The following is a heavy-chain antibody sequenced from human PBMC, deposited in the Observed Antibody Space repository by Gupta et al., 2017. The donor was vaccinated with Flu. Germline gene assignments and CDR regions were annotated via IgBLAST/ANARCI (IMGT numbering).Heavy chain of an antibody. D-gene: IGHD6-6*01. Sequence: VKGRFTISRDNSKNTLYLQMNSLRAEDTAVYYCEKVHSSSDVINCVDPWGQGTRVSVSS. V-gene: IGHV3-23*01. CDR3: EKVHSSSDVINCVDP. J-gene: IGHJ5*02.